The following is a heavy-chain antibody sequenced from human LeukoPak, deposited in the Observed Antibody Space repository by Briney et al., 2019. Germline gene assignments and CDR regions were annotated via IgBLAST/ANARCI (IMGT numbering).Heavy chain of an antibody. V-gene: IGHV3-64*01. CDR3: ARDRTAGLNWFDP. CDR1: GFTFSSYA. D-gene: IGHD1-14*01. J-gene: IGHJ5*02. CDR2: ISSNGGST. Sequence: GGSLRLSCAASGFTFSSYAMHWVRQAPGKGLEYVSAISSNGGSTYYANSVKGRFTISRDNSKNTLYLQMGSPRAEDMAVYYCARDRTAGLNWFDPWGQGTLGTVSS.